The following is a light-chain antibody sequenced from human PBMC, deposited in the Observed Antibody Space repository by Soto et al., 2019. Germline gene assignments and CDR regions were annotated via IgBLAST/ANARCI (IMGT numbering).Light chain of an antibody. CDR2: EGS. CDR3: CSYAGSSFWV. J-gene: IGLJ3*02. CDR1: SSDVGSYNL. Sequence: QSVLTQPASVSGSPGQSITISCTGTSSDVGSYNLVSWYQQHPGKAPKLMIYEGSKRPSGVSNRCSGSKSGNTASLTISGLQAEDEADYYCCSYAGSSFWVFGGGTKLTVL. V-gene: IGLV2-23*01.